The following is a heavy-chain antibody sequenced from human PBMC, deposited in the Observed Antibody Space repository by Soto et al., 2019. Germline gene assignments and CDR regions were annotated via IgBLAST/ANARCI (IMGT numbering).Heavy chain of an antibody. CDR2: INPNSGGT. Sequence: QVQLVQSGAEVKKPGASVKVSCKASGYTFTGYYMHWVRQAPGQGLEWMGWINPNSGGTNYAQKFQGRVTMTRDTSISTAYMELSRLRSDDTAVYYCARAGGYCSSTSCFGWGISIDYWGQGTLVTVSS. V-gene: IGHV1-2*02. CDR3: ARAGGYCSSTSCFGWGISIDY. J-gene: IGHJ4*02. D-gene: IGHD2-2*01. CDR1: GYTFTGYY.